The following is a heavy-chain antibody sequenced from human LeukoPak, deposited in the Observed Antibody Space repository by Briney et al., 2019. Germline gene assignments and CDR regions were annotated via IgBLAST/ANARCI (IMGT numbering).Heavy chain of an antibody. Sequence: SETLSLTCTVSGGSISSYYWSWIRQPPGKGLEWIGYIYYSGSTNYNPSLKSRVTISVDTSKNQFSLKLSSVTAADTAVYYCARAPQDIVVVVAAMEYFDYWGQGTLVTVSS. V-gene: IGHV4-59*08. CDR1: GGSISSYY. D-gene: IGHD2-15*01. CDR2: IYYSGST. CDR3: ARAPQDIVVVVAAMEYFDY. J-gene: IGHJ4*02.